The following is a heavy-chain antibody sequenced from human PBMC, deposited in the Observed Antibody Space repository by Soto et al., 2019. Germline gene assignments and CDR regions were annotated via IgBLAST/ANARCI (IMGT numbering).Heavy chain of an antibody. J-gene: IGHJ4*02. D-gene: IGHD2-21*01. Sequence: QVHLQESGPGLVRPSQTLSITCNVSGASVSDSEYYWTWIRQFPGKGLEWIGYVYYSGSTFYNPSLKSRVSVSLDTSKNQFFLNMHSVNAADTAVYSGATADWLLLGRVEFWGEVIRVTGSS. CDR1: GASVSDSEYY. CDR3: ATADWLLLGRVEF. CDR2: VYYSGST. V-gene: IGHV4-31*03.